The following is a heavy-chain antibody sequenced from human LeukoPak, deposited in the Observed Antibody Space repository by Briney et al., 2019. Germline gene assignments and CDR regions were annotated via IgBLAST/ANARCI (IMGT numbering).Heavy chain of an antibody. V-gene: IGHV4-59*01. CDR1: GGSISSYY. D-gene: IGHD1-14*01. Sequence: SETLSLTWTVSGGSISSYYWSWIRQPPGKGLEWIGYIYNSGSTNYNPSLKSRVTISVDTSKNQFSLKLSSVTAADTAVYYCASTTGYKGWFDPWGQGTLVTVSS. CDR2: IYNSGST. CDR3: ASTTGYKGWFDP. J-gene: IGHJ5*02.